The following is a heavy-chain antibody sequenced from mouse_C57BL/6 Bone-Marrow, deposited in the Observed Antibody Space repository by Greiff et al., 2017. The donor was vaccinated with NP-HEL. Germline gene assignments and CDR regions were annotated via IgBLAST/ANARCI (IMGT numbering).Heavy chain of an antibody. Sequence: VHVKQSGPVLVKPGASVKMSCKASGYTFTDYYMNWVKQSHGKSLEWIGVINPYNGGTSYNQKFKGKATLTVDKSSSTAYMELNSLTSEDSAVYYCARDGVYFYFDYWGQGTTLTVSS. V-gene: IGHV1-19*01. J-gene: IGHJ2*01. CDR1: GYTFTDYY. CDR2: INPYNGGT. D-gene: IGHD2-1*01. CDR3: ARDGVYFYFDY.